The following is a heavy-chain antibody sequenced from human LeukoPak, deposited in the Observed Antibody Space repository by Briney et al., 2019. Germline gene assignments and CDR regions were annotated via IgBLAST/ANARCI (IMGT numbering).Heavy chain of an antibody. J-gene: IGHJ6*02. CDR1: GLTVSSNY. V-gene: IGHV3-66*04. CDR3: ASQVYYGSGSPDLYYYYYYGMDV. Sequence: GGSLRLSCAASGLTVSSNYMSWVRQAPGKGLEWVSVIYSGGSTYYADSVKGRFTISRGNSKNTLYLQMNSLRAEDTAVYYCASQVYYGSGSPDLYYYYYYGMDVWGQGTTVTVSS. CDR2: IYSGGST. D-gene: IGHD3-10*01.